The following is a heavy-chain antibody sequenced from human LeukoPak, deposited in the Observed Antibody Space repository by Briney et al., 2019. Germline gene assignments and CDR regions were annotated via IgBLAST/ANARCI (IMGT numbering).Heavy chain of an antibody. J-gene: IGHJ2*01. CDR3: ARALAGATSGAMYFNL. Sequence: PSVNLSFTCTVSGGYINFWSWVRQPPGQELEWIGTFYFHGRTKYNPSLKNRGTTTTDTTATQAALYLNSVTAADTAAYYCARALAGATSGAMYFNLWGRGTLVTVSS. V-gene: IGHV4-59*01. CDR2: FYFHGRT. D-gene: IGHD1-26*01. CDR1: GGYINF.